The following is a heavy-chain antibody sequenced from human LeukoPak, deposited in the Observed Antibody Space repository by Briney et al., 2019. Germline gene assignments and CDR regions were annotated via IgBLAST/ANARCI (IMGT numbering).Heavy chain of an antibody. Sequence: AETLSLTCTASGDSISYYYWSWIRQPPGKGLEWIGRINISGSTNYNPSLKSRVTMSIDTSKNQCSLKLSSVTAADTAVYYCARKGGDDAFDFWGQGTMVTVSS. J-gene: IGHJ3*01. V-gene: IGHV4-4*07. CDR1: GDSISYYY. D-gene: IGHD7-27*01. CDR3: ARKGGDDAFDF. CDR2: INISGST.